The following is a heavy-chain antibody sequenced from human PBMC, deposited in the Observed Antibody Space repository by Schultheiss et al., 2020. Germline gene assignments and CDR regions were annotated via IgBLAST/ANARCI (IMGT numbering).Heavy chain of an antibody. CDR1: GGPISSSSYY. J-gene: IGHJ4*02. CDR3: ARGYFDSRGYWSLDY. Sequence: SETLSLTCTVSGGPISSSSYYWSWIRQPAGKGLEWIGRIYTSGSTNYNPSLKSRVTISVDTSKNQLSLNLSSVTAADTAIYFCARGYFDSRGYWSLDYWGQGTPVTVSS. V-gene: IGHV4-61*02. CDR2: IYTSGST. D-gene: IGHD3-22*01.